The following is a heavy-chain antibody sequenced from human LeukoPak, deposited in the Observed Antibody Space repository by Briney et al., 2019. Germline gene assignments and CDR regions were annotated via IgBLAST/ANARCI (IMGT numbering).Heavy chain of an antibody. J-gene: IGHJ4*02. CDR3: AKDRVSDLSSRYYWLEASDY. V-gene: IGHV3-23*01. Sequence: WVGQAXGKGGEWESAISGSGRSTFYADSVKARFTISRHNSKNTLYLQMNSLRAEDTAVYYCAKDRVSDLSSRYYWLEASDYWGRGTLVTVSS. CDR2: ISGSGRST. D-gene: IGHD3-22*01.